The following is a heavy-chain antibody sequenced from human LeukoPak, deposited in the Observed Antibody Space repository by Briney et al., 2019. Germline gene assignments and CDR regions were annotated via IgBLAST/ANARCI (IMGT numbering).Heavy chain of an antibody. J-gene: IGHJ5*02. CDR2: INHSGST. D-gene: IGHD2-2*01. CDR3: ARGKDRTRYCSSTSCQGWFDP. Sequence: SETLSLTCAVYGGSFSGYYWSWIRQPPGKGLEWIGEINHSGSTNYNPSLKSRVTISVDTSKNQFSLKLSSVTAADTAVYYCARGKDRTRYCSSTSCQGWFDPWGQGTLVTVSS. V-gene: IGHV4-34*01. CDR1: GGSFSGYY.